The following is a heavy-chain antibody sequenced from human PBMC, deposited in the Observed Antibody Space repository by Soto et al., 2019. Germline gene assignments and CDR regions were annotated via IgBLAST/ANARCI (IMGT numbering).Heavy chain of an antibody. CDR2: IIPIFGTA. D-gene: IGHD3-22*01. V-gene: IGHV1-69*13. CDR1: GGPFSSYA. Sequence: SVKVSCKASGGPFSSYAISWVRQAPGQGLEWMGGIIPIFGTANYAQKFQGRVTITADESTSTAYMELSSLRSEDTAVYYCAGTDYYDSSGYFTRGEYFQHWGQGTLVTVS. J-gene: IGHJ1*01. CDR3: AGTDYYDSSGYFTRGEYFQH.